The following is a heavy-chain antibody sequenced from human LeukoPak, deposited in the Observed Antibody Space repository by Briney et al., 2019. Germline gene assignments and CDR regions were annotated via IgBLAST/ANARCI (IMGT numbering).Heavy chain of an antibody. J-gene: IGHJ4*02. CDR3: AKDRGRFLEWLPITY. V-gene: IGHV3-74*01. D-gene: IGHD3-3*01. CDR1: GFTFRSYW. Sequence: GGSLRLSCAASGFTFRSYWMHWVRQAPGKGLVWVSRINIDGSSGSYADSVEGRSTISRDNAKNTLYLQMNSLRAEDTAVYYCAKDRGRFLEWLPITYWGQGTLVTVSS. CDR2: INIDGSSG.